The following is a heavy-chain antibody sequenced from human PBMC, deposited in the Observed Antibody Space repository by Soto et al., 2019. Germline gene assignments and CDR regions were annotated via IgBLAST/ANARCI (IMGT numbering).Heavy chain of an antibody. V-gene: IGHV3-21*01. J-gene: IGHJ6*02. D-gene: IGHD5-12*01. Sequence: EVQLVESGGGLVKPGGSLRLSCAASGFTFSSYSMNWVRQAPGKGLEWVSSISSSSSYIYYADSVKGRFTISRDNAKNSLYLQMNSLRAEDTAVYYCASISYGGYAEYYYGMDVWGQGTTVTVSS. CDR1: GFTFSSYS. CDR2: ISSSSSYI. CDR3: ASISYGGYAEYYYGMDV.